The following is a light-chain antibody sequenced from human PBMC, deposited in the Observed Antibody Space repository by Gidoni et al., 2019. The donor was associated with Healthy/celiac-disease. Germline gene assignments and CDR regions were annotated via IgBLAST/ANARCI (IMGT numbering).Light chain of an antibody. V-gene: IGKV3-11*01. J-gene: IGKJ4*01. Sequence: EIVLTQSPATLSLSPGERATLSCRASQSVSSYLAWYQQKPGQAPRLLIYDAANRATCIPARFSGSGAGTDFTRTISRLEPEDFAVYYCQQRSNWGRLTFGGGTKVEIK. CDR1: QSVSSY. CDR2: DAA. CDR3: QQRSNWGRLT.